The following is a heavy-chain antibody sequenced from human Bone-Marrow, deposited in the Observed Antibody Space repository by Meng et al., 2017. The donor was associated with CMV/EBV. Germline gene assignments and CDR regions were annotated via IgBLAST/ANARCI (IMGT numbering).Heavy chain of an antibody. CDR1: GFPFSYYW. D-gene: IGHD3-10*01. J-gene: IGHJ6*02. V-gene: IGHV3-73*01. Sequence: GESLKISCAASGFPFSYYWMTWVRQAPGKGLEWVGRIRSKANSYATAYAASVKGRFTISRDDSKNTAYLQMNSLKTEDTAVYYCTTDMVRGEGYYYYGMDVWGQGTTVTVSS. CDR3: TTDMVRGEGYYYYGMDV. CDR2: IRSKANSYAT.